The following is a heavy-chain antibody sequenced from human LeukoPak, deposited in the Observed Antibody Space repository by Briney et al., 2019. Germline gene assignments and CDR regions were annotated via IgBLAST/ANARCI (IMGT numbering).Heavy chain of an antibody. Sequence: SETLSLTCTVSGGSISSGGYYWSWIRQHPGKGLEWIGYIYYSGSTYYNPSLKSRVTISVDTSKNQFSLKLSSVTAADTAVYYCARVGGSIMAPYWFDPWGQGTLVTVSS. D-gene: IGHD3-16*01. CDR3: ARVGGSIMAPYWFDP. J-gene: IGHJ5*02. CDR2: IYYSGST. V-gene: IGHV4-31*03. CDR1: GGSISSGGYY.